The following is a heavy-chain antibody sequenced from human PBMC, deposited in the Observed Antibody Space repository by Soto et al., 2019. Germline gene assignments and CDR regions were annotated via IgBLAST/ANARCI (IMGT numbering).Heavy chain of an antibody. CDR2: FNPIFETA. D-gene: IGHD3-10*01. CDR1: GGTFSSYA. CDR3: TRGITLIRGVIPPGYYYGMDV. J-gene: IGHJ6*02. V-gene: IGHV1-69*01. Sequence: QVQLVQSGAEVKKPGSSVKVSCKASGGTFSSYAISWVRQAPGQGLEWMGGFNPIFETANYAQKFQGRVTITVDESTNTAYMELSSLRSEDTAVHYCTRGITLIRGVIPPGYYYGMDVWGQGTTVSVSS.